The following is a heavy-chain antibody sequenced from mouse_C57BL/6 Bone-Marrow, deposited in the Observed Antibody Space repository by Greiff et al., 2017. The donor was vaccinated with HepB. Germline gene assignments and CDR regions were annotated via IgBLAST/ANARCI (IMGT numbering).Heavy chain of an antibody. V-gene: IGHV14-1*01. J-gene: IGHJ1*03. CDR3: TTGEHSWFFDV. Sequence: VHVKQSGAELVRPGASVKLSCTASGFNIKDYYMHWVKQRPEQGLEWIGRIDPEDGDTEYAPKFQGKATMTADTSSNTAYLQLSSLTSEDTAVYYCTTGEHSWFFDVWGTGTTVTVSS. CDR2: IDPEDGDT. CDR1: GFNIKDYY.